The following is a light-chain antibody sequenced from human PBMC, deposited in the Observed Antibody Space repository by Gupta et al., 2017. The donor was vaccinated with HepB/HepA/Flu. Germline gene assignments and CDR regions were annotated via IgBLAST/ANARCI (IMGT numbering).Light chain of an antibody. J-gene: IGLJ1*01. CDR2: DVT. Sequence: QSALTQPASVSGSPGQSITISCTGPSSDIGAYKYVSWHQQHPGKAPKLIIFDVTNRPSGVSNRFSGSKSGNTASLTISGLQTEDEADYYCSSYTNYDTFYVFGTGTTVTVL. CDR1: SSDIGAYKY. V-gene: IGLV2-14*03. CDR3: SSYTNYDTFYV.